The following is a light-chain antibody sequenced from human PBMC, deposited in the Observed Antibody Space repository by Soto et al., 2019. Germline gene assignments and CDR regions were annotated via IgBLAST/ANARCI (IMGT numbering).Light chain of an antibody. V-gene: IGKV4-1*01. Sequence: DIVMPQSPDSLAVSLGERTPLNXNPSPSVLYSSNNKNYLTWYQQKPGQPPKLLIYWASTRESGVPDRFSGSGSGTDFTLTISSLQAEDVAVYYCQQYYSAPLTFGGGTKVDIK. CDR2: WAS. CDR3: QQYYSAPLT. CDR1: PSVLYSSNNKNY. J-gene: IGKJ4*01.